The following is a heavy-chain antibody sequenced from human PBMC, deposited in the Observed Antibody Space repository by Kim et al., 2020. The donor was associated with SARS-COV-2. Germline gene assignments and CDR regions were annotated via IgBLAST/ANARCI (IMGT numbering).Heavy chain of an antibody. CDR1: GFTFGDYA. J-gene: IGHJ5*02. CDR2: IRSKAYGGTT. V-gene: IGHV3-49*04. Sequence: GGSLRLSCTASGFTFGDYAMSWVRQAPGKGLEWVGFIRSKAYGGTTEYAASVKGRFTISRDDSKSIAYLQMNSLKTEDTAVYYCTRVLMRYGSGSYWRFDPWGQGTLVTVSS. CDR3: TRVLMRYGSGSYWRFDP. D-gene: IGHD3-10*01.